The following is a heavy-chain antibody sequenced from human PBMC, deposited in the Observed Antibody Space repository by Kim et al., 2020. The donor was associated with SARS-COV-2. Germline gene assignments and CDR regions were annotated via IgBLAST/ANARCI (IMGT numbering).Heavy chain of an antibody. Sequence: GGSLRLSCAASGFTFSSYSMNWVRQAPGKGLEWVSSISSSSSCIYYADSVKGRFTISRDNAKNSLYLQMNSLRAEDTAVYYCARDPYGGELFYYYYGMDVGGQGTTVTVSS. CDR2: ISSSSSCI. J-gene: IGHJ6*02. CDR1: GFTFSSYS. V-gene: IGHV3-21*01. D-gene: IGHD4-17*01. CDR3: ARDPYGGELFYYYYGMDV.